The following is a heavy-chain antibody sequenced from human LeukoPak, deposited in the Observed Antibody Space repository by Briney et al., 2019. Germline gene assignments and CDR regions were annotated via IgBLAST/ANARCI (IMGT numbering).Heavy chain of an antibody. CDR2: IYYSGST. CDR1: GGSISSGDYY. CDR3: ARGDYGGNPFYDY. Sequence: SETLSLTCTVSGGSISSGDYYWSWIRQPPGKGLEWIGYIYYSGSTYYNPSLKSRVTISVDTSKNQFSLKLSSVTAAGMAVYYCARGDYGGNPFYDYWGQGTLVTVSS. D-gene: IGHD4-23*01. V-gene: IGHV4-30-4*01. J-gene: IGHJ4*02.